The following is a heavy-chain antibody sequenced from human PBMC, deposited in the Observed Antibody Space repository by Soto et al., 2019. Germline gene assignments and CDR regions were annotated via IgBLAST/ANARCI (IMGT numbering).Heavy chain of an antibody. CDR3: AKEHGIAARPIYYYYGMDV. CDR1: GFAFSSYG. CDR2: ISYDGSNK. D-gene: IGHD6-6*01. V-gene: IGHV3-30*18. J-gene: IGHJ6*02. Sequence: GGSLRLSCAASGFAFSSYGMHWVRQAPGKGLEWVAVISYDGSNKYYADSVKGRFTISRDNSKNTLYLQMNSLRAEDTAVYYCAKEHGIAARPIYYYYGMDVRGQGTTVPVSS.